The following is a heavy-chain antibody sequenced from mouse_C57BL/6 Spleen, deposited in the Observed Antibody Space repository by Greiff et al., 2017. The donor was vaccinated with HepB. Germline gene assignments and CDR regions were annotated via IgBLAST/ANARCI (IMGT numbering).Heavy chain of an antibody. J-gene: IGHJ2*01. D-gene: IGHD4-1*01. Sequence: QVQLQQPGAELVMPGASVKLSCKASGYTFTSYWMHWVKQRPGQGLEWIGEIDPSDSYTNYNQKFKGKSTLTVDKSSSTAYMQLSSLTSEDSAVYYCARGGGTGKYYFDYWGQGTTLTVSS. CDR2: IDPSDSYT. CDR1: GYTFTSYW. CDR3: ARGGGTGKYYFDY. V-gene: IGHV1-69*01.